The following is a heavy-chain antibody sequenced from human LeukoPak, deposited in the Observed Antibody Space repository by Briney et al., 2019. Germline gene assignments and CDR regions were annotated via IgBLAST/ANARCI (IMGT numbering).Heavy chain of an antibody. V-gene: IGHV3-21*01. J-gene: IGHJ4*02. CDR3: ARAGCSGGSCYGPPSSFDY. CDR2: ISSRSSYI. CDR1: GFTFSSYS. D-gene: IGHD2-15*01. Sequence: GGSLKLSCAASGFTFSSYSMNWVRQAPGKGLEWISFISSRSSYIYYADSVKGRFTISRDNSKNTLYLQMNSLRAEDTAVYYCARAGCSGGSCYGPPSSFDYWGQGTLVTVSS.